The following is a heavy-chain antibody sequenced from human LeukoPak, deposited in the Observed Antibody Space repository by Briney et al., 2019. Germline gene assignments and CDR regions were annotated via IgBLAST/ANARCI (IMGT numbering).Heavy chain of an antibody. J-gene: IGHJ3*02. CDR3: ARDRNTLGAFDI. V-gene: IGHV4-59*01. D-gene: IGHD2-2*02. CDR2: IYYSGST. CDR1: GGSISSYY. Sequence: PSETLSLTCTVSGGSISSYYWSWIRQPPGKGLEWIGYIYYSGSTNYNPSLKNRVTISVDTSKNQFSLKLSSVTAADTAVYYCARDRNTLGAFDIWGQGTMVTVSS.